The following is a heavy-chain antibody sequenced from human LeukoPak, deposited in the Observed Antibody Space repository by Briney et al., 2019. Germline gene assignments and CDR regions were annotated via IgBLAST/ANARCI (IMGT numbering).Heavy chain of an antibody. J-gene: IGHJ4*02. CDR3: ARDAKYTYGPPFDY. V-gene: IGHV3-7*04. CDR2: IKQDGSQK. D-gene: IGHD5-18*01. CDR1: GFTFSSYW. Sequence: GGSLRLSCVASGFTFSSYWMTWVRQAPGKGLECVANIKQDGSQKYYVDSVKGRFTISRDNAKNSLYLQMNSLRADDTAVYYCARDAKYTYGPPFDYWGQGTLVTVSS.